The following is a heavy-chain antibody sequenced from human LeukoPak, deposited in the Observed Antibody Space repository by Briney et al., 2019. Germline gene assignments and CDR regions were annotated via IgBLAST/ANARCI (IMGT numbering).Heavy chain of an antibody. D-gene: IGHD1-14*01. CDR1: GYTLTELS. CDR3: AIRTRTNHGGFDY. CDR2: FDPEDGET. V-gene: IGHV1-24*01. Sequence: ASVKVSCKVSGYTLTELSMHWARQAPGKGLEWMGGFDPEDGETIYAQKFQGRVTMTEDTSTDTAYMELSSLRPEDTAVYYCAIRTRTNHGGFDYWGQGTLVTVSS. J-gene: IGHJ4*02.